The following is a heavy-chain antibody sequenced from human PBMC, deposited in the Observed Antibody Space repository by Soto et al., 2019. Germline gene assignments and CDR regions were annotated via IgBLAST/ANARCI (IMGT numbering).Heavy chain of an antibody. V-gene: IGHV3-48*01. D-gene: IGHD6-13*01. CDR3: ARGSAAFL. J-gene: IGHJ4*02. CDR1: GFTFSDYS. Sequence: GGSLRLSCAASGFTFSDYSLNWVRQAPGKGLEWVSYISSSSSTIYYADSVKGRFTISRDDANNSVYLQMDSLRAEDTAVYYCARGSAAFLWGQGTLVTVSS. CDR2: ISSSSSTI.